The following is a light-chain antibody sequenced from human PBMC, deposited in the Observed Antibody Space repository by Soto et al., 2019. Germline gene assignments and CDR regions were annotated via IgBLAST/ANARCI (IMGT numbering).Light chain of an antibody. CDR1: QSIGST. V-gene: IGKV3-15*01. CDR3: QHYKTWPLT. CDR2: GAS. Sequence: IVLTQSPATLSVSPGERATLSCRASQSIGSTLAWYQQEPGQAPRLLIYGASTRATGIPARFSGIGSGTEFTLIISSLQSEDFAVYYCQHYKTWPLTFGGGTKVDIK. J-gene: IGKJ4*01.